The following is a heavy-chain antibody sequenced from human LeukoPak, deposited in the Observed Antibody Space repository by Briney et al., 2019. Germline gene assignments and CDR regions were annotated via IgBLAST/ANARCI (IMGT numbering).Heavy chain of an antibody. CDR1: RFAFSNHG. CDR3: AKSSYYDTSGSYREYYFDY. CDR2: ISGSGGST. J-gene: IGHJ4*02. Sequence: GGSLRLSCAVSRFAFSNHGMSWVRQAPGKGLEWVSAISGSGGSTYYADSVKGRFTISRDNSKNTLYLQMNSLRAEDTALYYCAKSSYYDTSGSYREYYFDYWGQGALVTVSS. V-gene: IGHV3-23*01. D-gene: IGHD3-22*01.